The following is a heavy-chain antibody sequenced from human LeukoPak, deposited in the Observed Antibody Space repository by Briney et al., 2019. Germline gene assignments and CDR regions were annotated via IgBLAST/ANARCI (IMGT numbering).Heavy chain of an antibody. D-gene: IGHD3-10*01. CDR1: AFTFSSYW. J-gene: IGHJ6*03. CDR3: ARGQRPAYCYGPGVNYYYYYMDV. CDR2: IKEDGSEI. Sequence: GGSLRLSCEASAFTFSSYWMSWVRQAPGKGLEWVANIKEDGSEINYVDSVKGRFTISRDNAKNSLFLQMNSLRAEDTAVYYCARGQRPAYCYGPGVNYYYYYMDVWGKGTTVTVSS. V-gene: IGHV3-7*01.